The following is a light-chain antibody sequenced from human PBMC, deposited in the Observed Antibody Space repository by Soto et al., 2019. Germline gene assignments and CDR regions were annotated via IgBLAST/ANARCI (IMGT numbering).Light chain of an antibody. CDR3: QQYNTYSWT. Sequence: DIPMTQSPSTVSASVGDRVTITCRASQSINNWLAWYQQKPGKAPKLLMYDASSVERGVPSRFSGSGSGTEFTLTISSLQPEDFATYYCQQYNTYSWTFGPGTKVDIK. CDR1: QSINNW. CDR2: DAS. V-gene: IGKV1-5*01. J-gene: IGKJ1*01.